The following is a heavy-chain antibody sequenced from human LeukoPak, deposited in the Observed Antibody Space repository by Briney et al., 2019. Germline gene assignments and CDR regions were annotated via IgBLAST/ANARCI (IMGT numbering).Heavy chain of an antibody. J-gene: IGHJ4*02. CDR3: AKYVLDEYQLPMDY. Sequence: GGSLRLSCAASGFTFSRYQMTWCRQAPGEGLEWVSAISGSGGSTYYADSVKGRFTISRDNSKNTLYLQMNSLRAEDTAVYYCAKYVLDEYQLPMDYWGQGTLVTVPS. V-gene: IGHV3-23*01. CDR2: ISGSGGST. CDR1: GFTFSRYQ. D-gene: IGHD2-2*01.